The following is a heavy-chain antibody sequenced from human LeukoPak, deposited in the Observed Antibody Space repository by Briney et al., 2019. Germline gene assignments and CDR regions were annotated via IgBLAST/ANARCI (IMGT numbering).Heavy chain of an antibody. CDR1: GYIFTGYY. J-gene: IGHJ4*02. V-gene: IGHV1-2*02. Sequence: ASVKVSCTASGYIFTGYYIHWVRQAPGQGLEWMGCLNPNTGDTRHAQKFQGRVTLTRDTAISTAYMELSGLRSDDTDLYYCARFYYDSSGPPSYFADDYWGQGTLVIVSS. CDR2: LNPNTGDT. D-gene: IGHD3-22*01. CDR3: ARFYYDSSGPPSYFADDY.